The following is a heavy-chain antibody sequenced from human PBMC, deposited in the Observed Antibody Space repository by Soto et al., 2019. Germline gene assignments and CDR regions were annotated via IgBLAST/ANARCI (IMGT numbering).Heavy chain of an antibody. Sequence: GGSLRLSCAASGFTFSIYGMYWVRHAPGKGLEWVAAIAYDGSNKYHADSVKGRFTISRDNSKNTLYLQMNSLRVEDTAVYYCAKDIVRYTYGACDYWGQGALVTVSS. V-gene: IGHV3-30*18. CDR3: AKDIVRYTYGACDY. D-gene: IGHD5-18*01. CDR1: GFTFSIYG. CDR2: IAYDGSNK. J-gene: IGHJ4*02.